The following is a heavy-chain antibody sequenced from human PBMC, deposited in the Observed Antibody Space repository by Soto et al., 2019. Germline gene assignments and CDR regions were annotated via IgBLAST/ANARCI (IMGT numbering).Heavy chain of an antibody. D-gene: IGHD1-1*01. CDR1: GFTFNNYW. J-gene: IGHJ5*02. V-gene: IGHV3-74*01. CDR3: AKVATGSYNWFDP. Sequence: EVQLVESGGELVQPGGSLRLSCAASGFTFNNYWMHWVRQAPGKGRVWVSRINTDGSRTNYADSVKGRFTISRDNAKKTLYLQMESLRAEDTAVYYCAKVATGSYNWFDPWGQGTLVTVSS. CDR2: INTDGSRT.